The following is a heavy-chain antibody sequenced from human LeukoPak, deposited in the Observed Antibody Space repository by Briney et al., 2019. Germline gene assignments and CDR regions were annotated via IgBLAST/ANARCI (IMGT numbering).Heavy chain of an antibody. CDR3: TRDHDFWSGPFDV. V-gene: IGHV3-49*04. J-gene: IGHJ6*04. CDR2: IRRKGYGGTT. D-gene: IGHD3-3*01. CDR1: GFTFGDYS. Sequence: GGSLRLSCTASGFTFGDYSLSWVRQAPEKGLEWVGFIRRKGYGGTTEYAPSVKGRFIISRDDSKNTAYLQMNSLKTEDTAVYYCTRDHDFWSGPFDVWGKGTTVTVSS.